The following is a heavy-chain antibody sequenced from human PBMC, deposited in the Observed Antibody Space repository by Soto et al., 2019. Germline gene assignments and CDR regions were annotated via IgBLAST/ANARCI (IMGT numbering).Heavy chain of an antibody. Sequence: SVKVSCKASGGTLNTYTINWVRQAPGRRLEWVGQIVPMYDSVNYAENFQGRVTITADKSTKTSFMELTSLKPEDTALYFCATWRHYSGSYCFDYWGQGPLVTVSS. CDR2: IVPMYDSV. J-gene: IGHJ4*02. CDR1: GGTLNTYT. V-gene: IGHV1-69*06. D-gene: IGHD1-26*01. CDR3: ATWRHYSGSYCFDY.